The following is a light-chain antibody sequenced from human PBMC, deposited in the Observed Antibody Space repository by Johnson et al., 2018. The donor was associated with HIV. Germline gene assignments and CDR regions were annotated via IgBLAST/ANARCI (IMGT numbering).Light chain of an antibody. Sequence: QSVLTQPPSVSAAPGQKVTISCSGSSSNVGNNYVSWYQQLPGTAPKLLIYDNNKRPSGISDRFPASKSGTSATLGITALQTGDEADYYCGTWDSSLSVSYVFGSGTKVTVL. CDR2: DNN. J-gene: IGLJ1*01. CDR3: GTWDSSLSVSYV. V-gene: IGLV1-51*01. CDR1: SSNVGNNY.